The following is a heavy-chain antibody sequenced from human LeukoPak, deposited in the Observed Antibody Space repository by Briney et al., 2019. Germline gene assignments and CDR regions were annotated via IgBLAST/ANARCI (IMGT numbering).Heavy chain of an antibody. D-gene: IGHD2-2*01. V-gene: IGHV4-34*01. CDR2: INHSGST. CDR1: GGSFSGYY. J-gene: IGHJ5*02. Sequence: SETLSLTCAVYGGSFSGYYWSWIRQPPGKGLEWIGEINHSGSTNYNPSLKSRVTISVDTSKNQFSLKLSSVTAADTAVYYCARYCRSTSCYDWFDPWGQGTLVTVSS. CDR3: ARYCRSTSCYDWFDP.